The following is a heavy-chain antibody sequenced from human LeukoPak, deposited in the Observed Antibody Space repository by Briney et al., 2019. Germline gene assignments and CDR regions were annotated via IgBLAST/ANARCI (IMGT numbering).Heavy chain of an antibody. V-gene: IGHV1-24*01. CDR3: ATASRLGDYVWGSYRYTEPPDY. J-gene: IGHJ4*02. CDR2: FDPEDGET. CDR1: GYTLTELS. Sequence: ASVKVSCKVSGYTLTELSMHWVRQAPGKGLEWMGGFDPEDGETIYAQKFQGRVTMTEDTSTDTAYMELSSLRSEDTAVYYCATASRLGDYVWGSYRYTEPPDYWGQGTLVTVSS. D-gene: IGHD3-16*02.